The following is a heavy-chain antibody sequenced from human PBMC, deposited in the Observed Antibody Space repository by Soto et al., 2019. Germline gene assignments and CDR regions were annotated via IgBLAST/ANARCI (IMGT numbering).Heavy chain of an antibody. J-gene: IGHJ4*02. CDR3: AAAYYDFWSGYYRSMFMDY. CDR2: IVVGSGNT. D-gene: IGHD3-3*01. Sequence: ASVKVSCKASGFTFTSSAVQWVRQARGQRLERIGWIVVGSGNTNYAQKFQERVTITRDMSTSTAYMELSSLRSEDTAVYYCAAAYYDFWSGYYRSMFMDYWGQGTLVPVSS. V-gene: IGHV1-58*01. CDR1: GFTFTSSA.